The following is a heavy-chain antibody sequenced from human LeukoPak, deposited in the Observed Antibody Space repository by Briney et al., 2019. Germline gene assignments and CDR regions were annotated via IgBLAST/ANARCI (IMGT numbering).Heavy chain of an antibody. CDR3: ARGVVVVTAIVPDAFDI. V-gene: IGHV4-59*01. Sequence: SETLSLTCTVSGGPISSYYWSWIRQPPGKGLEWIGYIYYSGSTNYNPSLKSRVTISVDTSKNQFSLKLSSVTAADTAVYYCARGVVVVTAIVPDAFDIWGQGTMVTVSS. CDR1: GGPISSYY. D-gene: IGHD2-21*02. J-gene: IGHJ3*02. CDR2: IYYSGST.